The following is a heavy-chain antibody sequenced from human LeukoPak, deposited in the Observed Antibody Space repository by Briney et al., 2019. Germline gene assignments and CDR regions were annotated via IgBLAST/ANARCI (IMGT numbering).Heavy chain of an antibody. CDR1: GYTFTSYY. D-gene: IGHD3-22*01. CDR2: INPSGGST. CDR3: ARDSTPFYYYDSSGYRYGMDV. J-gene: IGHJ6*02. V-gene: IGHV1-46*01. Sequence: ASVKVSFKASGYTFTSYYMHWVRQAPGQGLEWMGIINPSGGSTSYAQKFQGRVTMTRDTSTSTVYMELSSLRSEDTAVYYCARDSTPFYYYDSSGYRYGMDVWGQGTTVTVSS.